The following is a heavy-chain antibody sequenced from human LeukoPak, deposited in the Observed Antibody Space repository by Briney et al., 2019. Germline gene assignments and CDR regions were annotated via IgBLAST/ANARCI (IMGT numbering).Heavy chain of an antibody. CDR1: DGSISSYH. V-gene: IGHV4-59*07. CDR2: LSYSGTT. J-gene: IGHJ6*03. Sequence: SDTLSLTCTVCDGSISSYHWSWTRLPPGKGLEYIGYLSYSGTTNYNPSLKSRLTISLDTSKNQISLRLSSVTAADTAVYYCARFRSAVAGTYNYYYLDVWGKGTTVTVSS. CDR3: ARFRSAVAGTYNYYYLDV. D-gene: IGHD6-19*01.